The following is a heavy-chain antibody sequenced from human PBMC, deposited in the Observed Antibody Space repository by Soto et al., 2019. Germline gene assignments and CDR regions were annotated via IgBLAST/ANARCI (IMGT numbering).Heavy chain of an antibody. D-gene: IGHD6-19*01. Sequence: GGSLRLSCAASGFTFSSYGMHWVRQAPGKGLEWVAVIWYDGSNKYYADSVKGRFTISRDNSKNTLYLQMNSLRAEDTAVYYCARVTDGSSSGWIDYWGQGTLVTVSS. CDR3: ARVTDGSSSGWIDY. CDR1: GFTFSSYG. J-gene: IGHJ4*02. CDR2: IWYDGSNK. V-gene: IGHV3-33*01.